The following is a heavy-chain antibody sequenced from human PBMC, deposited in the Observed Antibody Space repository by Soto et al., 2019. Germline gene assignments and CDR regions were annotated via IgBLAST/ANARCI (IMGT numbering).Heavy chain of an antibody. D-gene: IGHD3-22*01. J-gene: IGHJ3*02. CDR3: SKAWPSGGYYYVEAFDI. V-gene: IGHV3-23*01. Sequence: GGSRRGSSAAAGFTCNNYGMSWVRQAAGEGLQWVSAISESGFRTYYADSINGRFTISRDKSKNTRYLQMNSLRAEDTALYYRSKAWPSGGYYYVEAFDIWRQWTIVTV. CDR2: ISESGFRT. CDR1: GFTCNNYG.